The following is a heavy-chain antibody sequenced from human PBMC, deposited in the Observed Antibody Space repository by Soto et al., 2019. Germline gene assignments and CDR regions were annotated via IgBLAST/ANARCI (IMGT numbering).Heavy chain of an antibody. CDR1: GFTFSDAW. V-gene: IGHV3-15*07. CDR2: IKSKADGGTT. D-gene: IGHD3-22*01. J-gene: IGHJ4*01. Sequence: EVQLVESGGGLVKPGGSLRLSCAASGFTFSDAWINWVRQAPGKGLEWVGRIKSKADGGTTDFAAHVKGRFAISRDDSKDMMYMQMDSLKTEDTAGYYSSTDSLFTMKLGRFAYWGHGTLVPVSS. CDR3: STDSLFTMKLGRFAY.